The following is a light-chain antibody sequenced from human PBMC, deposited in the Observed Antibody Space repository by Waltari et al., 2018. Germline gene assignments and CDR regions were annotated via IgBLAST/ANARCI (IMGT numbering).Light chain of an antibody. Sequence: DIVMTQSPDSLAVSLGERATINCKSSQSVLYNSDNKNYLAWYQQKPGHPPKLLIYWASTREPGVPDRFSGSGSGTDFTLTISSLQAEDVALYYCQQYYSIPFTFGPGTKLDIK. CDR1: QSVLYNSDNKNY. CDR2: WAS. CDR3: QQYYSIPFT. J-gene: IGKJ3*01. V-gene: IGKV4-1*01.